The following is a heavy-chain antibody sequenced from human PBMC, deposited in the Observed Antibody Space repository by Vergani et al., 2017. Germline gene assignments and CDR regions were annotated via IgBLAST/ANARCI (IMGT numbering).Heavy chain of an antibody. CDR1: GGTFSSYA. Sequence: QVQLVQSGAEVKKPGSSVKVSCKASGGTFSSYAISWVRQAPGQGLEWMGGIIPIFGTANYEQKFQGRVTITADTSTDTAYMELSSLRSEDTAVYYCATYGEVLSIVGATTFFDYWGQGTLDTVSS. CDR3: ATYGEVLSIVGATTFFDY. CDR2: IIPIFGTA. J-gene: IGHJ4*02. V-gene: IGHV1-69*06. D-gene: IGHD1-26*01.